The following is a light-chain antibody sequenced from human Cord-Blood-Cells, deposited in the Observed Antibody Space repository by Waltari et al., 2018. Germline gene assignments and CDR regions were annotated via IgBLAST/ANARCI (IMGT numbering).Light chain of an antibody. CDR2: EGS. Sequence: QSALTQSASVSGSPGQSITISCTATSSDVGSYNLVSWYQQHPGKAPKLMIYEGSKRPSGVSNRFSGSKSGNTASLTISVLQAEDEADYYCCSYAGSSTLVFGGGTKLTVL. J-gene: IGLJ2*01. CDR3: CSYAGSSTLV. V-gene: IGLV2-23*01. CDR1: SSDVGSYNL.